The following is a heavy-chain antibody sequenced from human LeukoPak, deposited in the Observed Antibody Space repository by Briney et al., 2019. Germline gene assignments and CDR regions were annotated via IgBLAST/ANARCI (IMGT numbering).Heavy chain of an antibody. Sequence: GGSLRLSCAASGFTFNSYGMHWVRQAPGKGLEWVAFIRYDGSNKYYADSVKGRFTISRDNSKNTLYLQMNSLRAEDTAVYYCARVDWEGSGSYYFDYWGQGTLVTVSS. CDR2: IRYDGSNK. CDR3: ARVDWEGSGSYYFDY. D-gene: IGHD1-26*01. V-gene: IGHV3-30*02. CDR1: GFTFNSYG. J-gene: IGHJ4*02.